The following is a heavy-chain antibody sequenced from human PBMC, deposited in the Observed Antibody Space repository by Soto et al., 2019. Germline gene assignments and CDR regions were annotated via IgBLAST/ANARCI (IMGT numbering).Heavy chain of an antibody. CDR3: ARASATDYDFWSGYRSFNAIDI. J-gene: IGHJ3*02. D-gene: IGHD3-3*01. V-gene: IGHV4-38-2*01. CDR2: IYHSGST. CDR1: GYSIIRGHN. Sequence: SKTPDLTCAVYGYSIIRGHNSGWIWQPPGKGLEWIGSIYHSGSTYYNPSLKSRVSISVDTSKDDFSLKLNSVTAADTAVYYCARASATDYDFWSGYRSFNAIDI.